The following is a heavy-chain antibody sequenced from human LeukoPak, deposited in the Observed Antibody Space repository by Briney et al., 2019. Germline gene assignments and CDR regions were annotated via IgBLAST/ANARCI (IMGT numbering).Heavy chain of an antibody. D-gene: IGHD3-10*01. CDR2: ISYDGSNK. CDR1: GFTFSSYG. V-gene: IGHV3-30*18. Sequence: GGSLRLSCAASGFTFSSYGMHWVRQAPGKGLEWVAVISYDGSNKYYADSVKGRFTTSRDNSKNTLYLQMNSLRAEDTAVYYCAKDRFRGRYGSGPFDYWGQGTLVTVSS. J-gene: IGHJ4*02. CDR3: AKDRFRGRYGSGPFDY.